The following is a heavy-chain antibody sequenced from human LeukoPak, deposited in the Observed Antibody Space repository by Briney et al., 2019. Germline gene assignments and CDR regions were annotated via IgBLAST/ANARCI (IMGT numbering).Heavy chain of an antibody. CDR2: INESGSA. J-gene: IGHJ1*01. V-gene: IGHV4-34*01. CDR1: GGSFSNYY. Sequence: SATPSLTCADYGGSFSNYYWSWIRQSPGKEMEWIGEINESGSANYNPSLESRVTISVDTSKNQFSLKLSSVTAADTAVYYCARHASAYVRNFQYWGQGTLVTVSS. D-gene: IGHD3-10*02. CDR3: ARHASAYVRNFQY.